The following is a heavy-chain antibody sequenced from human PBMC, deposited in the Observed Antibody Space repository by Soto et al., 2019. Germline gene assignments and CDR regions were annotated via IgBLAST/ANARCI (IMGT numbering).Heavy chain of an antibody. V-gene: IGHV4-31*03. CDR2: IYYSGST. CDR3: ARDIYYDSSGYYYFGAFDI. CDR1: GGSISSGGYY. J-gene: IGHJ3*02. Sequence: SETLSLTCTVSGGSISSGGYYWSWIRQHPGKGLEWIGYIYYSGSTYYNPSLKSRVTISVDTSKNQFSLKLSSVTAADAAVYYCARDIYYDSSGYYYFGAFDIWGQGTMVTVSS. D-gene: IGHD3-22*01.